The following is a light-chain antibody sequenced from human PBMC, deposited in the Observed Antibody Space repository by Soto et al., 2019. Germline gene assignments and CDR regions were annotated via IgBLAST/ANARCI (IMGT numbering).Light chain of an antibody. CDR2: DAS. J-gene: IGKJ3*01. CDR1: QSVSSY. CDR3: QQRSNWAFT. Sequence: EIVLTQSPATLSLSPGERATLSCRASQSVSSYLAWYQQKPGQAPRLLIYDASNRATGIPARFSGSGSGTDSTLTISSLEPEDFAVYYCQQRSNWAFTFGPGTKVDIK. V-gene: IGKV3-11*01.